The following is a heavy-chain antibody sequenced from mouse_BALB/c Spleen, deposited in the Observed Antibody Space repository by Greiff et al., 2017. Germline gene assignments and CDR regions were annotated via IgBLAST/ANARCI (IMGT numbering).Heavy chain of an antibody. V-gene: IGHV1-80*01. CDR3: ARRRNYVDYAMDY. CDR1: GYAFSSYW. D-gene: IGHD2-1*01. Sequence: QVQLKQSGAELVRPGSSVKISYKASGYAFSSYWMNWVKQRPGQGLEWIGQIYPGDGDTNYNGKFKGKATLTADKSSRTAYMQLSSLTSEDSAVYFCARRRNYVDYAMDYWGQGTSVTVSS. CDR2: IYPGDGDT. J-gene: IGHJ4*01.